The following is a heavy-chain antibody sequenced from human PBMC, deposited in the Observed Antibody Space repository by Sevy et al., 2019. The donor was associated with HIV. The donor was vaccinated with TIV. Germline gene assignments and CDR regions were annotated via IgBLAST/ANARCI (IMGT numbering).Heavy chain of an antibody. CDR3: TRSAAEAKNFYCGGDCYSDY. CDR1: GYTFTGYY. V-gene: IGHV1-2*02. J-gene: IGHJ4*02. Sequence: ASVKVYCKASGYTFTGYYLNWVRRAPGQGLEWMGWINPNSGGTNYAPKFQGRVTMTRDTSISTASMELSRLRSDDTAVYYCTRSAAEAKNFYCGGDCYSDYRGQGTLVTVSS. CDR2: INPNSGGT. D-gene: IGHD2-21*02.